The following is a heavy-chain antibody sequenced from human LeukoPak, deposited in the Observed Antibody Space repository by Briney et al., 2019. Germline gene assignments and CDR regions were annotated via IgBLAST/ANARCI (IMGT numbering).Heavy chain of an antibody. V-gene: IGHV3-30*02. Sequence: GGSLRLSCAASGFTFSSYGMHWVRQAPGKGLEWVAFIRYDGSNKYYADSVKGRFTISRDNSKNTLYLQMNSLRAEDTAVYYCAKDQVVIAAAGTVSYFDYWGQGTLVTVSS. J-gene: IGHJ4*02. CDR2: IRYDGSNK. D-gene: IGHD6-13*01. CDR1: GFTFSSYG. CDR3: AKDQVVIAAAGTVSYFDY.